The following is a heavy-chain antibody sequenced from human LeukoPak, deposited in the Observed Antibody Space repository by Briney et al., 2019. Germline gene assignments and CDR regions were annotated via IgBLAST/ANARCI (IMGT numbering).Heavy chain of an antibody. Sequence: AGGSLRLSCAASGFTVSSNYMSWVRQAPGKGLEWVSVIYSGGSTYYADSVKGRFTISRDNSKNTLYLQMNSLRAEDTAVYYCAREGDYYYYGMDVWGQGTTVTVSS. CDR2: IYSGGST. CDR1: GFTVSSNY. V-gene: IGHV3-66*01. CDR3: AREGDYYYYGMDV. J-gene: IGHJ6*02.